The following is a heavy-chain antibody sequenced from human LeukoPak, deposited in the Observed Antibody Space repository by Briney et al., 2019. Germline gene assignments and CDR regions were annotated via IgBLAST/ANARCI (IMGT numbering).Heavy chain of an antibody. V-gene: IGHV4-59*01. CDR1: GGSISSYY. J-gene: IGHJ6*03. CDR2: IYYSGST. CDR3: AGALQLEPPPPLIGYYYMDV. Sequence: SETLSLTCTVSGGSISSYYWSWIRQPPGKGLEWIGFIYYSGSTSYNPSLKSRGTISVDTSKNQFSLKLSSVTAADTAVYYCAGALQLEPPPPLIGYYYMDVWGKGTTVTVSS. D-gene: IGHD1-1*01.